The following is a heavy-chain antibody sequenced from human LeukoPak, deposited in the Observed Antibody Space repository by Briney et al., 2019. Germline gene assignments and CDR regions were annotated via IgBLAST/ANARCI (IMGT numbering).Heavy chain of an antibody. J-gene: IGHJ1*01. CDR3: ARGDGPTVTADYFQN. CDR1: GFTFDDYG. Sequence: GGSLRLSCAASGFTFDDYGMSWVRQVPGRGLEWICGINWNSGVTGYADSVKGRFNISRDNAKNTLFLQMNSLRDEDTAFYYCARGDGPTVTADYFQNWGQGTLVTVS. D-gene: IGHD4-17*01. CDR2: INWNSGVT. V-gene: IGHV3-20*04.